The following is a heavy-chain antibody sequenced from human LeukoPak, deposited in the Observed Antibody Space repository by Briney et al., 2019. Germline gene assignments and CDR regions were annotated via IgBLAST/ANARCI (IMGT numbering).Heavy chain of an antibody. D-gene: IGHD2-21*01. Sequence: PSETLSLTCAVYGGSFSGYYWSWIRQPPGKGLEWIGEINHSGSTNYNPSLKSRVTISVDTSKNQFSLKLSSVTAADTAVYYCARSPKQRRDWFDPWGQGTLVTVSS. CDR3: ARSPKQRRDWFDP. J-gene: IGHJ5*02. V-gene: IGHV4-34*01. CDR1: GGSFSGYY. CDR2: INHSGST.